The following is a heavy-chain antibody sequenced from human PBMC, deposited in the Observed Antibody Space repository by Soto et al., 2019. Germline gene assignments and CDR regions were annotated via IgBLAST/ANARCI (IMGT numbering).Heavy chain of an antibody. J-gene: IGHJ4*02. V-gene: IGHV1-3*01. Sequence: ASVKVSCKASGYSFTSYTMDWVRQAPGQRLEWMGWISAGNGNTTYSQKPQDRVTMTTDTSTSTAYMELRSLRSDDTAVYYCARDWHDFWSGYYLGPDPKHDYWGQGTLVTVSS. D-gene: IGHD3-3*01. CDR1: GYSFTSYT. CDR2: ISAGNGNT. CDR3: ARDWHDFWSGYYLGPDPKHDY.